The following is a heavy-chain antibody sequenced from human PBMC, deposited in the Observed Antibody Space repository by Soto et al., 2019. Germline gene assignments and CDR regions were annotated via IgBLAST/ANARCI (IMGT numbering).Heavy chain of an antibody. CDR3: ARDLYCTNGVCYGY. CDR2: INPNSGGT. V-gene: IGHV1-2*04. CDR1: GYTFTGYY. Sequence: ASVKVSCKASGYTFTGYYMHWVRQAPGQGLEWMGWINPNSGGTNYAQKFQGWVTMTRDTSISTAYMELSRLRSDDTAVYYCARDLYCTNGVCYGYWGQGTLVTVSS. J-gene: IGHJ4*02. D-gene: IGHD2-8*01.